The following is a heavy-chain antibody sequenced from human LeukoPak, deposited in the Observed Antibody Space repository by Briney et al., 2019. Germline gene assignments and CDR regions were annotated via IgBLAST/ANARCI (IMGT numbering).Heavy chain of an antibody. Sequence: ASVKVSCKASGYTFTGYYMHWVRQAPGQGLEWMGWINPNSGGTNYAQKFQGRVTMTRDMSISTAYMELSRLRSDDTAVYYCARGDGGIAARPVYYYMDVWGKGTTVTVSS. CDR1: GYTFTGYY. D-gene: IGHD6-6*01. CDR2: INPNSGGT. V-gene: IGHV1-2*02. J-gene: IGHJ6*03. CDR3: ARGDGGIAARPVYYYMDV.